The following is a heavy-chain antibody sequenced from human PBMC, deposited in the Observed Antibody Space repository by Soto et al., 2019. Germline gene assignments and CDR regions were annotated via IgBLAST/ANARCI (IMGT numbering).Heavy chain of an antibody. CDR3: ARGRPYYDFWSGYFTPANWFDP. CDR1: GGSFSGYY. Sequence: QVQLQQWGAGLLKPSETLSLTCAVYGGSFSGYYWSWIRQPPGKGLEWIGEINHSGSTNYNPALKSRVTISVDTSKHQFSLKLSSVTAADTAVYYCARGRPYYDFWSGYFTPANWFDPWGQGTLVTVSS. CDR2: INHSGST. D-gene: IGHD3-3*01. J-gene: IGHJ5*02. V-gene: IGHV4-34*01.